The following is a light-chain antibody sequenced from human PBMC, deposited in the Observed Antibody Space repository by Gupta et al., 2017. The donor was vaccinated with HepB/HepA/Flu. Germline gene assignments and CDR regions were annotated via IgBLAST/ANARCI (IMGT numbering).Light chain of an antibody. CDR3: QQLNSYPWT. V-gene: IGKV1-9*01. CDR2: AAS. Sequence: DIQLTQSPSFLSASVGDRVTITCRASLGISSYLAWYQQKPGKAPKLLIYAASTLQSGVPSRFSGSGSGTEFTLTISSLQPEDFATYYCQQLNSYPWTFGQGTKVEIK. CDR1: LGISSY. J-gene: IGKJ1*01.